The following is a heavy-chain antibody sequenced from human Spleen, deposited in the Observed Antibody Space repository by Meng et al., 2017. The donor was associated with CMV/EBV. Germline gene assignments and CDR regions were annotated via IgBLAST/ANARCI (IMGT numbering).Heavy chain of an antibody. CDR3: ARDQRCSTASCYGVDY. D-gene: IGHD2-2*01. Sequence: GESLKISCAASGFTFSDYYMSWIRQAPGKGLEWVSYISSSGSTIYYADSVKGRFTISRDNAKNSLYLQMNSLRAEDTAVYYCARDQRCSTASCYGVDYWGQGTLVTVSS. CDR1: GFTFSDYY. V-gene: IGHV3-11*04. CDR2: ISSSGSTI. J-gene: IGHJ4*02.